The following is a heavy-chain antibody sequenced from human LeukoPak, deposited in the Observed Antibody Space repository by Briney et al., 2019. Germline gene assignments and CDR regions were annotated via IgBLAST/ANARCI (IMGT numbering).Heavy chain of an antibody. J-gene: IGHJ3*02. CDR2: IKYDGTT. Sequence: SETLSLTCAVSGAPFSGYFWNWIRQSPEKGLEWIGEIKYDGTTNYNPSLTSRVTMSIDKATNQFHLKVTSLTAADTAVYYCARGPDYYGDYISWFPDAFHIWGQGTLVSVSP. CDR1: GAPFSGYF. V-gene: IGHV4-34*01. D-gene: IGHD4-17*01. CDR3: ARGPDYYGDYISWFPDAFHI.